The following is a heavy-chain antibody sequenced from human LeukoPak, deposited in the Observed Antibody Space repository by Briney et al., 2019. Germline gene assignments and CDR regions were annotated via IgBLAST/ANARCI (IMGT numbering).Heavy chain of an antibody. V-gene: IGHV4-34*01. CDR3: ARGDSSSWYWFVP. Sequence: SETLSLTCAVYGGPFSGYYLSWIRQPPGKGLEWIGEINHSGSTNYNPSLKSRVTISVDTSKNQFSLKLSSVTAADTAVYYWARGDSSSWYWFVPWGQGTLVTVSS. J-gene: IGHJ5*02. CDR2: INHSGST. D-gene: IGHD6-13*01. CDR1: GGPFSGYY.